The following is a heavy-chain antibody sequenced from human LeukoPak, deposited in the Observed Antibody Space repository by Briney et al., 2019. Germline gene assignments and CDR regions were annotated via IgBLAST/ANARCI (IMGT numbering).Heavy chain of an antibody. CDR3: ARVPLGRFLLHYYGMDV. Sequence: EASVTVSCTASGGTFSSYAISWVRQAPGQGLEWMGGIIPIFGTANYAQKFQGRVTITADESTSTAYMELSSLRSEDTAVYYCARVPLGRFLLHYYGMDVWGQGTTVTVSS. CDR1: GGTFSSYA. CDR2: IIPIFGTA. D-gene: IGHD3-3*01. J-gene: IGHJ6*02. V-gene: IGHV1-69*13.